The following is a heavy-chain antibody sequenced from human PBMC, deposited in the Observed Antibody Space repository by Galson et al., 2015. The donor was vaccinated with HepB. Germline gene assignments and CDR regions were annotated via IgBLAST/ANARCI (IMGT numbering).Heavy chain of an antibody. D-gene: IGHD5-12*01. CDR2: INTDGWTT. CDR1: GFTFRDYW. V-gene: IGHV3-74*01. J-gene: IGHJ3*02. CDR3: VRVSEIVAAIYGVRAFDI. Sequence: SLRLSCAASGFTFRDYWIHWVRQAPGKGLVWVSRINTDGWTTDYADSVKGRFTISRDNAQNTVYLQMNSLRAEDTAVYYCVRVSEIVAAIYGVRAFDIWAKGQWSPSLQ.